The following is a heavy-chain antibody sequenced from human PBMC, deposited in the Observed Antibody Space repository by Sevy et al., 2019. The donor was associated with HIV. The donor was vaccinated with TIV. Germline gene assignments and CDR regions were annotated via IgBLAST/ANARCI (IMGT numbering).Heavy chain of an antibody. D-gene: IGHD3-16*02. CDR2: ISSSSSYI. V-gene: IGHV3-21*01. CDR3: AREEEDYVWGTSRDLTFFDY. CDR1: GFTFSSYT. Sequence: GRSLRLSCAGSGFTFSSYTMNWVRQAPGKGLEWVSSISSSSSYIYYADSVKGRFTISRDNAKNSLYLQMNSLRAEDTAVYYCAREEEDYVWGTSRDLTFFDYWGQGTLVTVSS. J-gene: IGHJ4*02.